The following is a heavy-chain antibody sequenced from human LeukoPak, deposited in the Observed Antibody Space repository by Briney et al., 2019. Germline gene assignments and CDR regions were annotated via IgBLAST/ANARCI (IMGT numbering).Heavy chain of an antibody. CDR1: GGSITSDTYY. CDR3: ARDLFVVTRRDAFNI. V-gene: IGHV4-61*09. J-gene: IGHJ3*02. CDR2: ISNTGST. Sequence: PSQTLSLTCTVSGGSITSDTYYWNWIRQPAGKGLEWIGHISNTGSTNYNPSLKSRVIISIDTSKNQFSLKLSSVTAADTALYYCARDLFVVTRRDAFNIWGQGTMVTVSS. D-gene: IGHD4-23*01.